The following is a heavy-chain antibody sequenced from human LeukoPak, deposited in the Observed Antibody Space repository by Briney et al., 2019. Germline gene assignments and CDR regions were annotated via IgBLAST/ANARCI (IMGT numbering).Heavy chain of an antibody. Sequence: PGGSLRLSCVVSGITLSNYGMSWVRQAPGKGLEWVAGISDRGGSTNYADSVKGRFAISRDNPKNTLYLQMSSLRSEDTAVYFCAKRGVVIRAVLVVGFHKEAYYFDSWGQGALVTVSS. V-gene: IGHV3-23*01. J-gene: IGHJ4*02. CDR2: ISDRGGST. CDR3: AKRGVVIRAVLVVGFHKEAYYFDS. CDR1: GITLSNYG. D-gene: IGHD2-15*01.